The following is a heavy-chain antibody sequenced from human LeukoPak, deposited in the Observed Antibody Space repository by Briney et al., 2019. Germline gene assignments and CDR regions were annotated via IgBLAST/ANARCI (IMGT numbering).Heavy chain of an antibody. CDR2: IDSPRNSF. V-gene: IGHV3-21*01. D-gene: IGHD6-13*01. CDR1: GLTFTGKT. CDR3: ARGYYSSKWYFFDY. Sequence: PGRSLRLSCAASGLTFTGKTMNWVRQAPGRGLEWVSSIDSPRNSFYADSVRGRFTISRDNAKTSLYLQMSSLRAEDTAVYYGARGYYSSKWYFFDYWGQGTLVTVSS. J-gene: IGHJ4*02.